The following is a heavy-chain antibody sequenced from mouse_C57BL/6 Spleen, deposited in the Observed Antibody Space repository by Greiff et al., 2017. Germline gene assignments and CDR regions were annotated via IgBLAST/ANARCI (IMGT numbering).Heavy chain of an antibody. Sequence: QVQLQQPGAELVMPGASVKLSCKASGYTFTSYWMHWVKQRPGQGLEWIGEIDPSDSYTNYNQKFKGKSTLTVDKSSSTAYMQLSSLTSEDYAVYYCARSSGLCFAYWGQGTLVTVSA. CDR3: ARSSGLCFAY. V-gene: IGHV1-69*01. CDR2: IDPSDSYT. CDR1: GYTFTSYW. J-gene: IGHJ3*01.